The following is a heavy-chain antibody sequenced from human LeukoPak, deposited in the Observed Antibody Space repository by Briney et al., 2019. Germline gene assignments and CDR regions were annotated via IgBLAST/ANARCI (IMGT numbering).Heavy chain of an antibody. J-gene: IGHJ4*02. V-gene: IGHV3-21*01. D-gene: IGHD6-19*01. CDR1: GFTFSTYT. CDR2: ITSSSSYI. CDR3: ASGQWPDY. Sequence: PGGSLRLSCAASGFTFSTYTMNWVRQAPGKGLEWVSSITSSSSYIAYSDSVKGRFTISRDNAKNSLYLQMNSLRAEDTAVFYCASGQWPDYWGQGTLLIVSS.